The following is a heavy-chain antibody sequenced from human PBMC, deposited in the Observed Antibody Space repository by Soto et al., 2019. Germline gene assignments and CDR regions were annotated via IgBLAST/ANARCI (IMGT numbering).Heavy chain of an antibody. V-gene: IGHV3-23*01. D-gene: IGHD3-10*01. CDR2: ISGSGGST. CDR3: AKVGGWFGEPPYYFDY. J-gene: IGHJ4*02. Sequence: PGGSLRLSCAASGFTFSSYAMSWVRQAPGKGLEWVSAISGSGGSTYYADSVKGRFTISRDNSNNTLYLQMNSLRAEDTAVYYCAKVGGWFGEPPYYFDYWGQGTLVTVSS. CDR1: GFTFSSYA.